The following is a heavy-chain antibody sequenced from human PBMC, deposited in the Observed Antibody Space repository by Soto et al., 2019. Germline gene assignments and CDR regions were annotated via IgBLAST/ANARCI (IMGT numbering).Heavy chain of an antibody. CDR3: ARPRHGLFDY. J-gene: IGHJ4*02. CDR1: GGSISSSSYY. CDR2: IYYSGST. V-gene: IGHV4-39*01. Sequence: PSETLSLTCTVSGGSISSSSYYWGWIRQPPGKGLEWIGSIYYSGSTYYNPSLKSRVTISVDTSKNQFSLKLSSVTAADTAVYYCARPRHGLFDYWGQGTLVTVSS.